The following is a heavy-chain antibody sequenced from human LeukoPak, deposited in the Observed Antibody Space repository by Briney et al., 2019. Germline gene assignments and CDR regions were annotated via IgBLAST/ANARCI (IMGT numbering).Heavy chain of an antibody. D-gene: IGHD6-13*01. CDR1: GGTFSCYA. CDR3: ARDPAYSSSWYGGSYFDY. J-gene: IGHJ4*02. Sequence: SVKVSCKASGGTFSCYAISWVRQAPGQGLEWMGGIIPIFGTANYAQKFQGRVTITADESTSTAYMELSSLRSEDTAVYYCARDPAYSSSWYGGSYFDYWGQGTLVTVSS. CDR2: IIPIFGTA. V-gene: IGHV1-69*13.